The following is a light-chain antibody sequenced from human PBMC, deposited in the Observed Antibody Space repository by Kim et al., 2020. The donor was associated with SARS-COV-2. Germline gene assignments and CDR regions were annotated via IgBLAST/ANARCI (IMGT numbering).Light chain of an antibody. V-gene: IGKV3-15*01. CDR2: GAS. CDR1: QGGYIS. Sequence: GSPGVSATLSCSASQGGYISLAWDQQKPGQAPRHIIDGASTRATGIPARFSGSGSGTEFTLTISSLQSEDFAVYYCQQYDNWPWTFGQGTKVDIK. J-gene: IGKJ1*01. CDR3: QQYDNWPWT.